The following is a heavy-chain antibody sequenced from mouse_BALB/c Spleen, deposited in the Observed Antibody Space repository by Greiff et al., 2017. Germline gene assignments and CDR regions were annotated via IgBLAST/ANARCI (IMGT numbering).Heavy chain of an antibody. CDR2: IYPGSGST. CDR1: GYTFTSYW. V-gene: IGHV1S22*01. CDR3: TEVRRDYYAMDY. D-gene: IGHD2-14*01. Sequence: LQQPGSELVRPGASVKLSCKASGYTFTSYWMHWVKQRPGQGLEWIGNIYPGSGSTNYDEKFKSKATLTVDTSSSTAYMQLSSLTSEDSAVYYCTEVRRDYYAMDYWGQGTSVTVSS. J-gene: IGHJ4*01.